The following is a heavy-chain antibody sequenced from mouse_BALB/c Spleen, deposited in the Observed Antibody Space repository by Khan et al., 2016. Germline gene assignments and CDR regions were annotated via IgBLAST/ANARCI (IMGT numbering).Heavy chain of an antibody. V-gene: IGHV2-6-7*01. J-gene: IGHJ4*01. CDR2: IWGDGST. CDR3: AREGWGYYAMDY. CDR1: GFSIIAYG. Sequence: QVQLKESGPGLVAPSQSLSITCTVSGFSIIAYGVNWVRQPPGKGLEWLGMIWGDGSTDYNSALKSRLNITKDNSKSQVFLKMNSLQTDDTAKYYCAREGWGYYAMDYWGQGTSVTGSS.